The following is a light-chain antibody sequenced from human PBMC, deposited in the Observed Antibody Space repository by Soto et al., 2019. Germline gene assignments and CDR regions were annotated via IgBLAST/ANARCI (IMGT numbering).Light chain of an antibody. CDR3: QQYYSTPWT. CDR2: GLS. Sequence: EIVMTQSPATLSVSPGERATLSCRASQTVSTNLAWYQQKPGQAPRLLLYGLSTRATGIPSRFSGSGSGTDFTLTISSLQAEDVAVYYCQQYYSTPWTFGQGTKVDI. CDR1: QTVSTN. V-gene: IGKV3-15*01. J-gene: IGKJ1*01.